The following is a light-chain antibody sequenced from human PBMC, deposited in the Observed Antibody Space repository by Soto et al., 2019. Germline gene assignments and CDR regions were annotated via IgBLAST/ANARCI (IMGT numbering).Light chain of an antibody. CDR2: DAS. J-gene: IGKJ2*03. CDR3: QQRTNWPPGFS. CDR1: QSVGRY. Sequence: EVVLTQSPATMSLSPGERVTLSCRASQSVGRYLAWYHQKTGQAPRLLIYDASSRAIGIPARFSGSRSGTVFTLTIKSLEPEDVGVYYCQQRTNWPPGFSFGQGTRLEI. V-gene: IGKV3-11*01.